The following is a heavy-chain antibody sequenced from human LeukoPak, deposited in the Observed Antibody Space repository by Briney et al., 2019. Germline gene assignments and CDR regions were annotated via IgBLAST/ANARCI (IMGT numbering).Heavy chain of an antibody. CDR2: IYYSGST. CDR3: ASGRGYDYVWGSYWGAFDI. D-gene: IGHD3-16*01. Sequence: SETLSLTCTVSGGSISSSSYYWGWIRQPPGKGLEWIGSIYYSGSTYYNPSLKSRVTISVDTSKNQFSLKLSSVTAADTAVYYCASGRGYDYVWGSYWGAFDIWGQGTMVTVPS. CDR1: GGSISSSSYY. V-gene: IGHV4-39*01. J-gene: IGHJ3*02.